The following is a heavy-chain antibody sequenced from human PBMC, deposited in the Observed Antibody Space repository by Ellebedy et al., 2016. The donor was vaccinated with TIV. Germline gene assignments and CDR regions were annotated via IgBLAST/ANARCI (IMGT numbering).Heavy chain of an antibody. CDR2: ISDSDGNT. D-gene: IGHD6-13*01. J-gene: IGHJ4*02. CDR1: GFPFSSYA. CDR3: AKGWLGAGAGTDFDY. V-gene: IGHV3-23*01. Sequence: GGSLRLSXAASGFPFSSYAMSWVRQPPGKGLEWVSSISDSDGNTYYADSVRGRFTFSRDNSKNTLYLQMNSLRAEDTAVYYCAKGWLGAGAGTDFDYWGRGTLVTVSS.